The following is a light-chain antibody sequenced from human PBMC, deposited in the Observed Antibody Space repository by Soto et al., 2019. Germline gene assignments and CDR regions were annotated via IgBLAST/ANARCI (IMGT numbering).Light chain of an antibody. V-gene: IGKV1-39*01. Sequence: DIPMTQSPSSLSASVGDRDTITCRASQSISNYLNWYQHKPGEAPKLLIYAASSLRRGVPSRFSGSGSGTDFTLTITTLQPEDFATYYCQQSYNSPPYTFGQGTKLEIK. CDR1: QSISNY. CDR2: AAS. J-gene: IGKJ2*01. CDR3: QQSYNSPPYT.